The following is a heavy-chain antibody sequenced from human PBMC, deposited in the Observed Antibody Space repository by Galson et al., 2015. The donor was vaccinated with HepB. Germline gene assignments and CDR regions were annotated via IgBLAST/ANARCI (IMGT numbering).Heavy chain of an antibody. J-gene: IGHJ2*01. CDR1: GYTLTELS. CDR2: FDPEDGET. Sequence: SVKVSCKVSGYTLTELSMHWVRQAPGKGLEWMGGFDPEDGETIYAQKFRGRVTMTEDTYTDTAYMELSSLRSEDTAVYYCATYTMVRGFYWYFDLWGRGTLVTVSS. D-gene: IGHD3-10*01. V-gene: IGHV1-24*01. CDR3: ATYTMVRGFYWYFDL.